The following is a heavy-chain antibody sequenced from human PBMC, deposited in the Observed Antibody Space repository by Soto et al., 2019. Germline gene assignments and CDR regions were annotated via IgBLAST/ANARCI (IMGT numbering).Heavy chain of an antibody. CDR2: IPHDGNNE. CDR1: AFPFSRSA. CDR3: ARGLDKSAGGAFDI. Sequence: QVQLVESGGGVVQPGGSLSLSCAASAFPFSRSAMHWLRQAPGKGLEWVAVIPHDGNNEDYTDSLRGRFTISRDNSKNTFYFQMNSLRGEDTAVYYCARGLDKSAGGAFDIWGQGTMVTVSS. D-gene: IGHD3-10*01. J-gene: IGHJ3*02. V-gene: IGHV3-33*01.